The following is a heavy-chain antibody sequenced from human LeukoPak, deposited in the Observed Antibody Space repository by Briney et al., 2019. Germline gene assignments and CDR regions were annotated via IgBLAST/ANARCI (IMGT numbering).Heavy chain of an antibody. CDR1: GYTFTGNH. CDR3: ARRSHCGSDCIFDY. CDR2: INPNSGGT. Sequence: ASVKVSCKASGYTFTGNHMHWVRQAPGQGLEWMGWINPNSGGTNYAQKFQGRVIMTRDTSISTAYMELRSLRSDDTAVYYCARRSHCGSDCIFDYWGQGTLVTVSS. J-gene: IGHJ4*02. D-gene: IGHD2-21*02. V-gene: IGHV1-2*02.